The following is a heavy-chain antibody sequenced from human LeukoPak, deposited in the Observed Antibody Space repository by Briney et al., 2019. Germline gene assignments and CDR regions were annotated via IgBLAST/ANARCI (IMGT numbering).Heavy chain of an antibody. CDR3: ARGGGSYYYYYYGMDV. Sequence: SETLSLTCAVYGGSFSGYYWGWIRQPPGKGLEWIGEINHSGSTNYNPSLKSRVTISVDTSKNQFSLKLSSVTAADTAVYYCARGGGSYYYYYYGMDVWGQGTTVTVSS. D-gene: IGHD1-26*01. J-gene: IGHJ6*02. CDR1: GGSFSGYY. CDR2: INHSGST. V-gene: IGHV4-34*01.